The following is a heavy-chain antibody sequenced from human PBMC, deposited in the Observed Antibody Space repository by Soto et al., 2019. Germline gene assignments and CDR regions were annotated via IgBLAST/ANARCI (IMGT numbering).Heavy chain of an antibody. J-gene: IGHJ4*02. Sequence: QIQLLQSGAEVKKPGASVKVTCKASGYTFRNFGISWVRQAPGQGLEWMGWISAYNANANYAQKFQGRLTMTADTSTSTAYMELRSLRSDDTAVCYCARENSYFDYWGQGTLVTVSS. CDR2: ISAYNANA. CDR1: GYTFRNFG. CDR3: ARENSYFDY. V-gene: IGHV1-18*01.